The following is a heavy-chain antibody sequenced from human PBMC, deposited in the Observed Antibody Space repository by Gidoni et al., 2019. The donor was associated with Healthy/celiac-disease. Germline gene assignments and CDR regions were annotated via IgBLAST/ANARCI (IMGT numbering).Heavy chain of an antibody. V-gene: IGHV3-21*01. CDR2: ISSSSSYI. Sequence: WVSSISSSSSYIYYADSVKGRFTISRDNAKNSLYLQMNSLRAEDTAVYYCARDTGSYALSDAFDIWGQGTMVTVSS. J-gene: IGHJ3*02. D-gene: IGHD1-26*01. CDR3: ARDTGSYALSDAFDI.